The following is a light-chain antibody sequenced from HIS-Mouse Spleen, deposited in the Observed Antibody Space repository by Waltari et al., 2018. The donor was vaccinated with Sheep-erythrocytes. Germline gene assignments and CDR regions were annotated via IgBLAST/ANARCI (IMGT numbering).Light chain of an antibody. J-gene: IGLJ3*02. Sequence: SYELTQPPSVSVSPGQTASITCPGDKLGDKYACWYQQKPGQSPVLVIYQDSKRPSGIEERLSGSNSGNTANMTISGTQAMDEADYYWQAWDSSTWVFGGGTKLTVL. CDR3: QAWDSSTWV. CDR1: KLGDKY. V-gene: IGLV3-1*01. CDR2: QDS.